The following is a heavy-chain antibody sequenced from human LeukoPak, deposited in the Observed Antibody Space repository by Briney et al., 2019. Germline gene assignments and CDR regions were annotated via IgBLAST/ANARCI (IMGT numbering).Heavy chain of an antibody. CDR3: ARDYFDSGSYYGTYYMDV. V-gene: IGHV4-61*01. CDR2: IYYSGST. CDR1: GGSISSSSYY. D-gene: IGHD3-22*01. J-gene: IGHJ6*03. Sequence: SETLSLTCTVSGGSISSSSYYWSWIRQPPGKGLEWIGYIYYSGSTNYNPSLKSRVTISVDTSKNQISLKLSSVTAADTAMYYCARDYFDSGSYYGTYYMDVWGKGTTVTISS.